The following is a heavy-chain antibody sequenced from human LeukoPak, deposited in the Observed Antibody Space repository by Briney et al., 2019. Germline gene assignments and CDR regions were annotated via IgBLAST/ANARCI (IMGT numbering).Heavy chain of an antibody. CDR1: GFTVSSNY. CDR3: ASDSTYYYDSSGYDAFDI. CDR2: IYSGGST. V-gene: IGHV3-66*01. J-gene: IGHJ3*02. D-gene: IGHD3-22*01. Sequence: GGSLRLSCAASGFTVSSNYMSRVRQAPGKGLEWVSVIYSGGSTYYADSVKGRFTISRDNSKNTLYLQMNSLRAEDTAVYYCASDSTYYYDSSGYDAFDIWGQGTMVTVSS.